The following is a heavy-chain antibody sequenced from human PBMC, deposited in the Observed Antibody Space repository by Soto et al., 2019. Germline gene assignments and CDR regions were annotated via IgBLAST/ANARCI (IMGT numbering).Heavy chain of an antibody. CDR1: GYTFTGYY. CDR3: ARARYYGMDV. CDR2: INPNSGGT. J-gene: IGHJ6*02. Sequence: GASVKVSCTASGYTFTGYYTHWVRQAPGQGLEWMGWINPNSGGTNYAQKFQGWVTMTRDTSISTAYMELSRLRSDDTAVYYCARARYYGMDVWGQGTTVTVSS. V-gene: IGHV1-2*04.